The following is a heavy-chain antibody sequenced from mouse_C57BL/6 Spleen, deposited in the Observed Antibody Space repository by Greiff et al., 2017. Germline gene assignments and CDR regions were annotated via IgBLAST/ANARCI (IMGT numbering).Heavy chain of an antibody. Sequence: VQLVESGAELVKPGASVKLSCKASGYTFTSYWMHWVKQRPGRGLEWIGRIDPNSGGTKYNEKFKSKATLTVDKPSSTAYMQLSSLTSEDSAVYYCARRGWLREYYYAMDYWGQGTSVTVSS. CDR3: ARRGWLREYYYAMDY. D-gene: IGHD2-2*01. J-gene: IGHJ4*01. CDR2: IDPNSGGT. CDR1: GYTFTSYW. V-gene: IGHV1-72*01.